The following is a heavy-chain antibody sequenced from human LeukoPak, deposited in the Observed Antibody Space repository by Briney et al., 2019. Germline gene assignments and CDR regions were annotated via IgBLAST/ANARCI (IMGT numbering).Heavy chain of an antibody. CDR1: GFTFSSYA. CDR2: ISGSGGST. CDR3: VRVGYSYGYGDWNHFDY. V-gene: IGHV3-23*01. J-gene: IGHJ4*02. Sequence: PGGSLRLSCAASGFTFSSYAMSWVRQAPGKGLEWVSAISGSGGSTYYADPVKGRFTISRDNSKNTLYLQMNSLRAEDTAVYFCVRVGYSYGYGDWNHFDYWGQGTLVTVSS. D-gene: IGHD5-18*01.